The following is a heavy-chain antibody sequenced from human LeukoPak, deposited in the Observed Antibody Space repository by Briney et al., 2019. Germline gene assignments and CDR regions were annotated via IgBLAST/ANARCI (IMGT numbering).Heavy chain of an antibody. J-gene: IGHJ4*02. V-gene: IGHV3-23*01. Sequence: PGGSLRLSCAASGFTFSSYSMNWVRQAPGKGLEWVSAISGSGGSTYYADSVKGRFTISRDNSKDTLYLQMNSLRAEDTAVYYCAKRGIVVVPAALWYFDYWGQGTLVTVSS. D-gene: IGHD2-2*01. CDR2: ISGSGGST. CDR3: AKRGIVVVPAALWYFDY. CDR1: GFTFSSYS.